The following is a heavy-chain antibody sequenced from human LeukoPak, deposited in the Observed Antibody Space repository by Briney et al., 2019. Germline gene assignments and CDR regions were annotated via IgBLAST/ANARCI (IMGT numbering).Heavy chain of an antibody. Sequence: ASVKVSCKVSGYTLTELSMHWVRQAPGKGLEWMGGFDPEDGETIYAQKFQGRVTMTEDTSTDTAYMELSSLRSEDTAVYYCATVLGDCSSTSCIHSQPNYWGQGTLVTVPS. CDR2: FDPEDGET. CDR1: GYTLTELS. CDR3: ATVLGDCSSTSCIHSQPNY. V-gene: IGHV1-24*01. J-gene: IGHJ4*02. D-gene: IGHD2-2*01.